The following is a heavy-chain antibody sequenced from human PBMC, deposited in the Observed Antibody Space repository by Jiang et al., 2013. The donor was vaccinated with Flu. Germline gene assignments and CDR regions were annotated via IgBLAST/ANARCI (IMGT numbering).Heavy chain of an antibody. J-gene: IGHJ4*02. CDR1: GGSISSYY. Sequence: SLTCTVSGGSISSYYWSWIRQPREGTGVDWVYLLQWEHQLQPSLKSRVTISVDTSKNQFSLKLSSVTAADTAVYYCARVVLDDSSGYYSLLFDYWGQGTLVTVSS. CDR3: ARVVLDDSSGYYSLLFDY. V-gene: IGHV4-59*01. D-gene: IGHD3-22*01. CDR2: LLQWEH.